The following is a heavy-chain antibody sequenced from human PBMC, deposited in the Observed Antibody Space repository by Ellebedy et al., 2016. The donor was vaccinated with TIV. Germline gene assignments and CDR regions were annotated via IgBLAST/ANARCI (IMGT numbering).Heavy chain of an antibody. CDR3: ARETIAVAGTFRSIPNDY. J-gene: IGHJ4*02. CDR1: GYTLRNLA. CDR2: ISPYTGNT. D-gene: IGHD6-19*01. Sequence: ASVKVSXXASGYTLRNLAVSWVRQAPGQGLEWMGWISPYTGNTNYAQTLQGRVTITTDTSTNTVYMELRSLRSDDTAVYYCARETIAVAGTFRSIPNDYWGQGTLVTVSS. V-gene: IGHV1-18*01.